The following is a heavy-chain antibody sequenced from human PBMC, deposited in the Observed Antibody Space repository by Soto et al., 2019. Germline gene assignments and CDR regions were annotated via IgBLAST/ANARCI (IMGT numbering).Heavy chain of an antibody. V-gene: IGHV4-61*01. J-gene: IGHJ4*02. CDR2: IYYSGST. CDR3: ARAQTQDFWSGLSLDY. CDR1: GGSVSSGSYY. Sequence: QVQLQESGPGLVKPSETLSLTCTVSGGSVSSGSYYWSWIRQPPGKGLEWIGYIYYSGSTNYNPSLKSRVTISVDTSKNQFALKLSSVTAADTAVYYCARAQTQDFWSGLSLDYWGQGTLVTVSS. D-gene: IGHD3-3*01.